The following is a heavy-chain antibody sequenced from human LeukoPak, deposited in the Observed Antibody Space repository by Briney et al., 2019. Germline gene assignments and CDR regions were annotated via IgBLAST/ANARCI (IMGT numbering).Heavy chain of an antibody. V-gene: IGHV1-69*04. D-gene: IGHD6-25*01. CDR3: ARGGPNKSGWTLDY. CDR1: GGTFSSYA. Sequence: SVKVSCKASGGTFSSYAITWVRQAPGQGLEWMGRIIPILGIANYAQKFQGRVTITADKSTSTAYMELSSLRPEDTAVFFCARGGPNKSGWTLDYWGQGTLVTVSS. CDR2: IIPILGIA. J-gene: IGHJ4*02.